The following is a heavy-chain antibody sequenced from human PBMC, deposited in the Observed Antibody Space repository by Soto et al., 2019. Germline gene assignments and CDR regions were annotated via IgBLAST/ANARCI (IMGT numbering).Heavy chain of an antibody. D-gene: IGHD3-3*01. CDR3: ARVYPLSTPRNYEEGYYYGMDV. CDR1: GFTFSSYS. V-gene: IGHV3-21*01. CDR2: ISSSSSYI. Sequence: EVQLVESGGGLVKPGGSLRLSCAASGFTFSSYSMNWVRQAPGKGLEWVSSISSSSSYIYYADSVKGRFTISRDNAKNSLYLQMNSLRAEDTAVYYCARVYPLSTPRNYEEGYYYGMDVWGQGTTVTVSS. J-gene: IGHJ6*02.